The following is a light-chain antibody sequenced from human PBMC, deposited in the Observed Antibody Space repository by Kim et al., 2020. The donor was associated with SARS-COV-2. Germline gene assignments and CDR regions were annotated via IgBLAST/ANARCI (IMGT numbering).Light chain of an antibody. CDR1: QGISSY. V-gene: IGKV1-9*01. CDR2: TAS. J-gene: IGKJ5*01. Sequence: ASLGDRVTITCRASQGISSYLAWYQQRPGKAPKLLIYTASTLQSGVPSRFSGSGSGTDFTLTITSLQAEDFATYYCQHLNSYPITFGQGTRLEIK. CDR3: QHLNSYPIT.